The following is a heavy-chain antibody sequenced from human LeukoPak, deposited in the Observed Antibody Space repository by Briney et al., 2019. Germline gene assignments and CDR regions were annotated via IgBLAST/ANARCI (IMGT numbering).Heavy chain of an antibody. V-gene: IGHV4-34*01. Sequence: PSETLSLTCAVYGGSFSGYYWSWIRQPPGKGLEWIGEINHSGSTNYNPSLKSRVTISVDTSKNQFSLKLSSVTAADTAVYYCARDRGQSPVFDYWGQGTLVTVSS. CDR1: GGSFSGYY. CDR2: INHSGST. J-gene: IGHJ4*02. D-gene: IGHD3-10*01. CDR3: ARDRGQSPVFDY.